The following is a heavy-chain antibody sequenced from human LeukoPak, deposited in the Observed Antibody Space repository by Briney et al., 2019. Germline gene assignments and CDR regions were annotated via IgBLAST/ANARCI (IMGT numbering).Heavy chain of an antibody. CDR2: IYYSGST. V-gene: IGHV4-39*07. D-gene: IGHD5-12*01. J-gene: IGHJ4*02. CDR1: GGSISSSSYY. CDR3: ARGFGYSGYSVFDY. Sequence: SETLSLTCTVSGGSISSSSYYWGWIRQPPGKGLEWTGSIYYSGSTYYNPSLKSRVTITVDTSKNQFSLKLSSVTAADTAVYYCARGFGYSGYSVFDYWGQGTLVTVSS.